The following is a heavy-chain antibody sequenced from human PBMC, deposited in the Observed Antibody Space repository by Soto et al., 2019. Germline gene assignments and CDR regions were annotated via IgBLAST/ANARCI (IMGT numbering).Heavy chain of an antibody. CDR2: INPNSGGT. V-gene: IGHV1-2*02. Sequence: ASVKVSCKASGYTFTGYYMHWVRQAPGQGLEWMGWINPNSGGTNYAQKFQGRVTMTRDTSISTAYMELSRLRSDDTAVYYCARPHGRTTVVTPDKYYFDYWGHGTLVTVSS. CDR1: GYTFTGYY. J-gene: IGHJ4*01. CDR3: ARPHGRTTVVTPDKYYFDY. D-gene: IGHD4-17*01.